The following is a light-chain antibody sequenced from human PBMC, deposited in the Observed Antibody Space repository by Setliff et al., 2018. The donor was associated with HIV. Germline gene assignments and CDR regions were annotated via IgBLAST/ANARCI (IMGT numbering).Light chain of an antibody. CDR2: DVT. CDR1: SSDVGSYNY. V-gene: IGLV2-11*01. CDR3: CSYAGSYTPVI. Sequence: QSALTQPRSVSGSPGQSVTISCTGTSSDVGSYNYVSWYQQQPGKAPKLMIYDVTKRPSGVPDRFSGSKSGNTASLTISGLQAEDEADYYCCSYAGSYTPVIFGGGTK. J-gene: IGLJ2*01.